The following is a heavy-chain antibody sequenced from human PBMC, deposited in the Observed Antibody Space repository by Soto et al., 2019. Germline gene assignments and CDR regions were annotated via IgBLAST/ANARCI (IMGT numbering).Heavy chain of an antibody. CDR2: IKSERNGGTT. D-gene: IGHD2-2*01. Sequence: VHLVESGGGLVQPGRSLRLSCSAFGFSFGDSSMSWFRQAPGKGLEWGGFIKSERNGGTTEYAASVKDRFSVSRDDSKSIAYLQMNSLQIEDTAVYYCARNQGYSTTTNCYEVWLAPCGQGTLVTVSS. CDR3: ARNQGYSTTTNCYEVWLAP. CDR1: GFSFGDSS. V-gene: IGHV3-49*03. J-gene: IGHJ5*02.